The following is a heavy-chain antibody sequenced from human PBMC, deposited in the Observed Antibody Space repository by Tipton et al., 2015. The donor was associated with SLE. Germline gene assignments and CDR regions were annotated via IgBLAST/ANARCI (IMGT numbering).Heavy chain of an antibody. CDR2: IYYSGST. J-gene: IGHJ4*02. CDR1: GGSISSYY. CDR3: ARGDCSSTSCLDY. Sequence: TLSLTCTVSGGSISSYYWSWIRQPPGKGLEWIGYIYYSGSTNYNPSLKSRVTISVDTSKNQFSLKLSSVTPEDTAVYYCARGDCSSTSCLDYWGQGTLVTVSS. V-gene: IGHV4-59*12. D-gene: IGHD2-2*01.